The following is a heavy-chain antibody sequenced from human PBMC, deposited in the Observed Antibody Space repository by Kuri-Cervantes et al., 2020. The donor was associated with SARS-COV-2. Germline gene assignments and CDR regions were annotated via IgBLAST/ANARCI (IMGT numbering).Heavy chain of an antibody. D-gene: IGHD1-26*01. V-gene: IGHV3-48*01. J-gene: IGHJ6*02. CDR3: ASEVIPNPSEKYAYYGLDV. CDR2: IRSSSSTI. CDR1: GPTFSVYG. Sequence: GESLKSFCAASGPTFSVYGLNWVRQAPGKGLEWVSYIRSSSSTIHYADSVKGRFTISRDNAKKSPFLQMNSLRAEDTAVYYCASEVIPNPSEKYAYYGLDVWGQGTTVTVSS.